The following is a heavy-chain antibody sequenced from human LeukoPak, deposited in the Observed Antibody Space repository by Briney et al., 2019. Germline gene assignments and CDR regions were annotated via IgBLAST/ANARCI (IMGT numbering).Heavy chain of an antibody. Sequence: GASVNVSCKASGYTFTIYGISWVRQAPGQGLEWMGWISAYNGNTNYAQKLQGRVTMTTDTSTSTAYMELRSLRSDDTAVYYCARHPLNVLLWFGELDYWGQGTLVTVSS. J-gene: IGHJ4*02. CDR2: ISAYNGNT. D-gene: IGHD3-10*01. CDR3: ARHPLNVLLWFGELDY. CDR1: GYTFTIYG. V-gene: IGHV1-18*01.